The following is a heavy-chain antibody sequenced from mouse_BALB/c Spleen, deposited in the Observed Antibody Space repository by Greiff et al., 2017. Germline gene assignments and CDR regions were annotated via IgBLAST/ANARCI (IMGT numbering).Heavy chain of an antibody. Sequence: EVKLVESGGGLVKPGGSLKLSCAASGFAFSSYDMSWVRQTPEKRLEWVAYISSGGGSTYYPDTVKGRFTISRDNAKNTLYLQMSSLKSEDTAMYYCARHYYYGSSYRFAYWGQGTLVTVSA. CDR3: ARHYYYGSSYRFAY. CDR2: ISSGGGST. V-gene: IGHV5-12-1*01. D-gene: IGHD1-1*01. J-gene: IGHJ3*01. CDR1: GFAFSSYD.